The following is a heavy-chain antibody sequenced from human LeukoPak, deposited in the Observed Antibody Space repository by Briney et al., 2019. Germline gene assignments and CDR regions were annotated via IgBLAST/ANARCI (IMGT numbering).Heavy chain of an antibody. CDR3: ARDGIVGAGFDY. CDR2: ISSSSSHI. CDR1: GFTFSSYS. Sequence: GGSLRLSCAASGFTFSSYSMNWVRQAPGKGLEWVSSISSSSSHIYYADSVKGRFTISRDNAKNSLYPQMNSLRAEDTAVYYCARDGIVGAGFDYWGQGTLVTVSS. J-gene: IGHJ4*02. D-gene: IGHD1-26*01. V-gene: IGHV3-21*01.